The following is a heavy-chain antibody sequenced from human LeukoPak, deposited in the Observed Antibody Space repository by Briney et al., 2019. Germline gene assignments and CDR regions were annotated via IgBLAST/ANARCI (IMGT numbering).Heavy chain of an antibody. V-gene: IGHV3-23*01. CDR2: ISGSGGST. CDR3: AKAGRHYYGSGSYYSDY. J-gene: IGHJ4*02. Sequence: GGSLRLSCAASGFTFSSYAMSWVRQAPGKGLEWVSAISGSGGSTYYADSVKGRFTISRDNSKNTLYLQMNSTRAEDTAVYYCAKAGRHYYGSGSYYSDYWGQGTLVTVSS. D-gene: IGHD3-10*01. CDR1: GFTFSSYA.